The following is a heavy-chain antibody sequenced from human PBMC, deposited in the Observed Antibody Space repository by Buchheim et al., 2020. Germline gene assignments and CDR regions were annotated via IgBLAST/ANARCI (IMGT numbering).Heavy chain of an antibody. CDR1: GFSFSPYG. V-gene: IGHV3-21*02. CDR3: ARDSSGWSRDY. J-gene: IGHJ4*02. Sequence: EVQLVESGGGLVTPGGSLRLSCAASGFSFSPYGMTWVRQAPGKGLEWVSIISSSYELFYGDSVKGRFVISRDNARTTVYLQMNNLRAEDTAVYFCARDSSGWSRDYWGQGTL. CDR2: IISSSYEL. D-gene: IGHD6-19*01.